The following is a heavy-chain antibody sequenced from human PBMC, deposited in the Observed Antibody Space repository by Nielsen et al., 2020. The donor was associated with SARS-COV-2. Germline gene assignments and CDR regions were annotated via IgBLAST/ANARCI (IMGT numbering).Heavy chain of an antibody. CDR2: ISYDGSNK. CDR1: GFTFSSYA. V-gene: IGHV3-30*04. Sequence: GESLKISCAASGFTFSSYAMHWVRQAPGKGLEWVAVISYDGSNKYHADSVKGRFTISRDNSKNTLYLQINSLRAEDTAVYYCARGNGWGSYFDYWGQGTLVTVSS. CDR3: ARGNGWGSYFDY. J-gene: IGHJ4*02. D-gene: IGHD7-27*01.